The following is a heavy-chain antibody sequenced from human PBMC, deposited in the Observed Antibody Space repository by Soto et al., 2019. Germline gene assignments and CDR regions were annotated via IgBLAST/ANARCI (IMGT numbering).Heavy chain of an antibody. CDR1: GYTFTGYY. CDR2: INPNSGGT. V-gene: IGHV1-2*04. Sequence: GASVKVSCKASGYTFTGYYMHWVRQAPGQGLEWMGWINPNSGGTNYAQKFQGWVTMTRDTSISTAYMELSRLRSDDTAVYYCAISSYSSSSPLYGMDVWGKGTTVTVS. D-gene: IGHD6-6*01. CDR3: AISSYSSSSPLYGMDV. J-gene: IGHJ6*04.